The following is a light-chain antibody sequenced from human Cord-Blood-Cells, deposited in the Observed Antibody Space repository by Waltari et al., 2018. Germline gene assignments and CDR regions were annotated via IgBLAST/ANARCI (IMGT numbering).Light chain of an antibody. CDR1: SANIGAGYD. CDR3: QSYDSSLSGSV. CDR2: GNS. Sequence: QSVLTQPPSVSGAPGQRVTISCTGSSANIGAGYDVQWYQKLPGTAPKPLIYGNSNRPSGVPDRFSGSKSGTSASLAITGLQAEDEADYYCQSYDSSLSGSVFGGGTKLTVL. V-gene: IGLV1-40*01. J-gene: IGLJ2*01.